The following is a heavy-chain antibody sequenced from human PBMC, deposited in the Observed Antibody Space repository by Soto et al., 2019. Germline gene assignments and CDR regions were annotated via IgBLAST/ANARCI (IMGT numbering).Heavy chain of an antibody. D-gene: IGHD4-17*01. CDR2: ISYDASNK. CDR3: AIGSRTESTRVRY. V-gene: IGHV3-30-3*01. J-gene: IGHJ4*02. CDR1: GFTFSSYA. Sequence: LRLSCAASGFTFSSYAMHWVRQAPGKGLEWVAVISYDASNKYYADSVKGRFTISRDNSKNTLYLQRNSLRAEGTAVYYCAIGSRTESTRVRYCGQGTLVTVSS.